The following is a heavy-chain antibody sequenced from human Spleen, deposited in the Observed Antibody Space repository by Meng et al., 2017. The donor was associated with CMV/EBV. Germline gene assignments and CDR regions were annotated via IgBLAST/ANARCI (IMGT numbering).Heavy chain of an antibody. J-gene: IGHJ4*02. V-gene: IGHV4-38-2*02. CDR2: IKHSGST. Sequence: SETLSLTCTVSGYSISSGYYWGWIRQPPGKGLEWIGEIKHSGSTNYNPSLKSRVTLSVDTSKSQFSLKLSSVTAADTAVYYCARDVRGRTGDLWGQGTLVTVSS. CDR1: GYSISSGYY. CDR3: ARDVRGRTGDL. D-gene: IGHD7-27*01.